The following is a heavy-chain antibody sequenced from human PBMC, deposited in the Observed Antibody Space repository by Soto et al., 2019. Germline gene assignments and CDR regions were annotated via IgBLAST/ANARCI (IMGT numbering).Heavy chain of an antibody. CDR2: IYYAGTT. Sequence: PSETLSLTCTVSDGSLSPNYWSWVRQSPGKGLEWIGYIYYAGTTTYNPSLKSRITISLDTSQNEVSLKLSSVTAAVTAVYYCARLGAYYQALDSWGRGTLVTVSA. CDR1: DGSLSPNY. J-gene: IGHJ4*02. D-gene: IGHD3-22*01. V-gene: IGHV4-59*08. CDR3: ARLGAYYQALDS.